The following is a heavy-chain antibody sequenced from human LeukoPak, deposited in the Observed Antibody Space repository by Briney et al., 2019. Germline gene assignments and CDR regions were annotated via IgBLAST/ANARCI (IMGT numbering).Heavy chain of an antibody. D-gene: IGHD6-6*01. J-gene: IGHJ4*02. V-gene: IGHV3-74*01. CDR2: INSDGSST. CDR1: GFTFSSYW. Sequence: PGGSLRLSCAASGFTFSSYWMHWVRQAPGKGLVWVSRINSDGSSTSYADSVKGRFTISRDNAKNTLYLQMNSLRAEDTAVYYCARGFRQQLAILSYWGQGTLVTVSS. CDR3: ARGFRQQLAILSY.